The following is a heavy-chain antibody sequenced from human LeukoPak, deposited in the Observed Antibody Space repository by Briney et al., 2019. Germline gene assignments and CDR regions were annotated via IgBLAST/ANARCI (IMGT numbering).Heavy chain of an antibody. Sequence: ASVKVSCKASGYTFSNYDIIWVRQATGQGLEWMGWMNPNSGNTGYTQNFQGRVTMTRNTSISTAYMDLSSLRSEDTTVYYCARGVKGQQLGYWGQGTLVTVSS. CDR2: MNPNSGNT. V-gene: IGHV1-8*01. CDR3: ARGVKGQQLGY. J-gene: IGHJ4*02. CDR1: GYTFSNYD. D-gene: IGHD6-13*01.